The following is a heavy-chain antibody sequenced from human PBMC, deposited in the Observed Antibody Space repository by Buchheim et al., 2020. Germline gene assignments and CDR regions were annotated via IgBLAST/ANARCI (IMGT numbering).Heavy chain of an antibody. V-gene: IGHV3-30*18. CDR3: AKDDWNLVGATSYGMDV. CDR2: ISYDGSNK. CDR1: GFTFSSYG. D-gene: IGHD1-26*01. Sequence: QVQLVESGGGVVQPGRSLRLSCAASGFTFSSYGMHWVRQAPGKGLEWVAVISYDGSNKYYADSVKGRFTISRDNSKNTLYLQMNSLRAEDTAVYYCAKDDWNLVGATSYGMDVWGQGTT. J-gene: IGHJ6*02.